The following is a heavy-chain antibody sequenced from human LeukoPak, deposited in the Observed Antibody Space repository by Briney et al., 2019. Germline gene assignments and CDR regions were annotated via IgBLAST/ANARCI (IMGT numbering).Heavy chain of an antibody. CDR3: ARNDGDWQRNYFEL. D-gene: IGHD4-17*01. CDR1: GYSFSNYA. J-gene: IGHJ4*02. V-gene: IGHV3-23*01. Sequence: PGGSLILSCAASGYSFSNYAMSWVRQPPAKGLEWVSTISGSAYATYYADSVKGRFTISRDNSKNTLYLQLSTLRAEDTAIYYCARNDGDWQRNYFELWGQGSLVTVSS. CDR2: ISGSAYAT.